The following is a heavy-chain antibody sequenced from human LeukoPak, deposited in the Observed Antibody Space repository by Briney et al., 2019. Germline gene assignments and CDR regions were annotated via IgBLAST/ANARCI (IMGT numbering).Heavy chain of an antibody. CDR1: GDPISNGDYY. D-gene: IGHD2-2*01. CDR3: ARDAGPYCSSTSCHPYYFDY. CDR2: IYTSGST. V-gene: IGHV4-61*02. J-gene: IGHJ4*02. Sequence: SETLSLTCSVSGDPISNGDYYWSWIRQPAGKGLEWIGRIYTSGSTYYNPSLKSRVTISVDTSKNQFSLKLSSVTAADTAVYYCARDAGPYCSSTSCHPYYFDYWGQGTLVTVSS.